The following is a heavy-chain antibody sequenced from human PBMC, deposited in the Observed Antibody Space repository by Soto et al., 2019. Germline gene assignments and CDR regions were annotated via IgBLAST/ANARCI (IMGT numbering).Heavy chain of an antibody. CDR1: GYSFTSQY. CDR2: INPNGGST. CDR3: ARERGLPPGGGGTEPLDI. V-gene: IGHV1-46*03. J-gene: IGHJ3*02. D-gene: IGHD1-26*01. Sequence: QVQLVQSGAEVKKPGASVKISCEASGYSFTSQYVHWVRQAPGQGLEWMGIINPNGGSTTYAQKFRGRVPRTRERSTSTVYMEVGPLTSEDTAVYYWARERGLPPGGGGTEPLDIWGQGTMVTVAS.